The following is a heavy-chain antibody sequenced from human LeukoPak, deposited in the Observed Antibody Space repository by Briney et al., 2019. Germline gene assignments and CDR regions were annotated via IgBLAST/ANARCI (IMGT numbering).Heavy chain of an antibody. CDR1: GGSFSGYY. Sequence: SETLSLTCAVYGGSFSGYYWSWLRQPPGKGLEWIGEINHSGSTNYNPSLKSRVTISVDTSKIQFSLKLSSVTAADTAVYYCAIRVPAAIMRYWGQGTLVTVSS. J-gene: IGHJ4*02. D-gene: IGHD2-2*02. V-gene: IGHV4-34*01. CDR2: INHSGST. CDR3: AIRVPAAIMRY.